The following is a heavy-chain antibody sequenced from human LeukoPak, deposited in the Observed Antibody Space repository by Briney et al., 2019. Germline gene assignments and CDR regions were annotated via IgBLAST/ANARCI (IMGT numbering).Heavy chain of an antibody. CDR3: ARDKYTGYETFDY. J-gene: IGHJ4*02. CDR2: INPNNGGT. Sequence: ASVKVSCKASGYTFTGYYIHWVRQAPGQGLEWMGWINPNNGGTNYAQKFQGRVTMSRDTSISTAYMELNRLTSDDTAVYYCARDKYTGYETFDYWGQGTPVTVSS. V-gene: IGHV1-2*02. CDR1: GYTFTGYY. D-gene: IGHD5-12*01.